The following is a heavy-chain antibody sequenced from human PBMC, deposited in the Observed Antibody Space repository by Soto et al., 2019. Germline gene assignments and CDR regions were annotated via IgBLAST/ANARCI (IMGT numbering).Heavy chain of an antibody. CDR2: ISYSGNT. CDR1: GGSISNFY. CDR3: ARAPMVLSRSYFDS. V-gene: IGHV4-59*01. D-gene: IGHD2-8*01. J-gene: IGHJ4*02. Sequence: SETLSLTCTVSGGSISNFYWSWIRQPPGKGLEWIGYISYSGNTNYNPSLKSRVSISVDTSKDQLSLNLTSVTAADTAVYYCARAPMVLSRSYFDSWGQGTPVTVSS.